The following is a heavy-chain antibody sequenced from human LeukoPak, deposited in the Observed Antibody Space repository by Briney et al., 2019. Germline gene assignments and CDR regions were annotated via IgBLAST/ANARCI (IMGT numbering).Heavy chain of an antibody. CDR2: ITPIFGTA. J-gene: IGHJ4*02. CDR3: ARARGYCSSTSCSTN. Sequence: ASVKVSCKASGGTFSSYAISWVRQAPGQGLEWMGGITPIFGTANYAQKFQGRVTITADKSTSTAYMELSGLRSEDTAVYYCARARGYCSSTSCSTNWGQGTLVTVSS. D-gene: IGHD2-2*01. V-gene: IGHV1-69*06. CDR1: GGTFSSYA.